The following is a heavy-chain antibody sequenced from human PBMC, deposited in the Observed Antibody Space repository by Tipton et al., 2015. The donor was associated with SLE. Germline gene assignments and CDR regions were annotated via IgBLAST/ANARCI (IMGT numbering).Heavy chain of an antibody. CDR1: GGSISGHY. V-gene: IGHV4-59*11. J-gene: IGHJ4*02. CDR3: ARYYCTTTRCYYFDY. Sequence: TLSLTCTVSGGSISGHYWSWIRQPPGRGLEWIGYLYYTGITDYNPSLKSRVTISVDTSKNQFSLKLRSVTAADTAVYFCARYYCTTTRCYYFDYWGQGTLVTVSS. D-gene: IGHD2-2*01. CDR2: LYYTGIT.